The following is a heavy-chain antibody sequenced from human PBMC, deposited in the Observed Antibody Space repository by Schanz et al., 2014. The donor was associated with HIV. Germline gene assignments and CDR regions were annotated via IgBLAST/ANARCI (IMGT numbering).Heavy chain of an antibody. CDR3: AKDRNYYDNRYIGKGNYYYYYGMDV. CDR2: INSDGSST. J-gene: IGHJ6*02. CDR1: GSTFSSYW. D-gene: IGHD3-22*01. V-gene: IGHV3-74*01. Sequence: VQLVESGGGVVQPGRSLRLSCAASGSTFSSYWMHWVRQAPGKGLVWVSRINSDGSSTNYADSVKGRLTISRDNAKNTLYLQVKSLRAEDTAVYYCAKDRNYYDNRYIGKGNYYYYYGMDVWGQGTTVTVSS.